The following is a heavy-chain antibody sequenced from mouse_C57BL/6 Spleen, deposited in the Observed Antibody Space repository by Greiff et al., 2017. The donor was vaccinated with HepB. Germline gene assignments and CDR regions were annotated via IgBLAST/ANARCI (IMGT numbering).Heavy chain of an antibody. CDR3: ARPDEPLYAMDY. V-gene: IGHV1-63*01. J-gene: IGHJ4*01. CDR2: IYPGGGYT. CDR1: GFTFTNYW. Sequence: QVQLQQSGAELVRPGTSVKMSCKASGFTFTNYWIGWAKQRPGHGLEWIGNIYPGGGYTNYNEKFKGKATLTADKSSNTAYMQFSSLTSEDSAIYYCARPDEPLYAMDYWGQGTSVTVSS.